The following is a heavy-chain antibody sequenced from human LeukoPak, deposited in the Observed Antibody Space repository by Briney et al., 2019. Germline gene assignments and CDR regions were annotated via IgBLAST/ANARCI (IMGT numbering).Heavy chain of an antibody. CDR2: ISSNGGST. Sequence: GGSLRLSCAASGFTFSSYAMHWVRQAPGQGLEYVSAISSNGGSTYYANSVKGRFTISRDNSKNTLYLQMGSLRAEDMAVYYCARTPYYDILTGLDVWGKGTTVTVSS. CDR3: ARTPYYDILTGLDV. CDR1: GFTFSSYA. V-gene: IGHV3-64*01. J-gene: IGHJ6*04. D-gene: IGHD3-9*01.